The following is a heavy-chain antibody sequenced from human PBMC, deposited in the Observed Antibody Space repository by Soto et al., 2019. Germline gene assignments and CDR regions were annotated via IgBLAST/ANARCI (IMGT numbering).Heavy chain of an antibody. J-gene: IGHJ6*02. Sequence: ASLILSCAAYGHRFSRYWIHWVRQAPGKGLVWVSRVNNDGSGTAYADSVEGRFTISRDNAKNTVYLQLNSLRAEDTAVYYCGRGGSEHAMDVWGQGTTVTV. V-gene: IGHV3-74*01. CDR2: VNNDGSGT. CDR3: GRGGSEHAMDV. CDR1: GHRFSRYW.